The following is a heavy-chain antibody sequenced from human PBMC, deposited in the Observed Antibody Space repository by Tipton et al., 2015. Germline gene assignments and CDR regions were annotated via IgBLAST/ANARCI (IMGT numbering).Heavy chain of an antibody. CDR3: ARDFTPYQYYAMDV. J-gene: IGHJ6*02. V-gene: IGHV4-39*02. CDR1: GGSISSSSYY. CDR2: IYYSGST. Sequence: TLSLTCSVSGGSISSSSYYWGWIRQPPGKGLEWIGSIYYSGSTYYNPSLKSRVTISIDTSRNQFSLKLSSVTAADTAVYYCARDFTPYQYYAMDVWGQGTTVTVSS.